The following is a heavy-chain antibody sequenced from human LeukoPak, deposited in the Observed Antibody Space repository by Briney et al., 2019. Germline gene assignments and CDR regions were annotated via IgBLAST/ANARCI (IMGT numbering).Heavy chain of an antibody. CDR1: GGSISSYY. J-gene: IGHJ4*02. Sequence: KPSETLSLTCTVSGGSISSYYWSWIRQPRGKGLEWIGYIYYSGSTNYNPSLKSRVTISVDTSKNRFSLKLSSVTAADTAVYYCAREGISGSYGYWGQGTLVTVSS. CDR2: IYYSGST. V-gene: IGHV4-59*01. CDR3: AREGISGSYGY. D-gene: IGHD1-26*01.